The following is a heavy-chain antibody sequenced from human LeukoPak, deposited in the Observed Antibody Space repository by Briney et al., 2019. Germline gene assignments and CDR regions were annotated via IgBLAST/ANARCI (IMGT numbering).Heavy chain of an antibody. Sequence: ASVKVSCKASGYTFTSYDINWVRQATGQGLEWMGWMNPNSGNTGYAQKSQGRVTMTRNTSISTAYMELSSLRSEDTAVYYCASNYYDSSGYYYVRGVGWGQGTLVTVSS. CDR2: MNPNSGNT. J-gene: IGHJ4*02. CDR3: ASNYYDSSGYYYVRGVG. D-gene: IGHD3-22*01. V-gene: IGHV1-8*01. CDR1: GYTFTSYD.